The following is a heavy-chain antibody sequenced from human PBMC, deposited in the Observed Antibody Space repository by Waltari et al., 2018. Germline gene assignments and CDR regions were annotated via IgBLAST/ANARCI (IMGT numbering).Heavy chain of an antibody. J-gene: IGHJ4*02. Sequence: EVQLVESGGGLVQPGRSLRLSCAASGFTFDDYVMHWVRQAPGKGLEGVSGISWNSGSIGYADSVKGRFTISRDNAKNSLYLQMNSLRAEDTALYYCAKGGGGWYVGWYYFDYWGQGTLVTVSS. D-gene: IGHD6-19*01. V-gene: IGHV3-9*01. CDR1: GFTFDDYV. CDR2: ISWNSGSI. CDR3: AKGGGGWYVGWYYFDY.